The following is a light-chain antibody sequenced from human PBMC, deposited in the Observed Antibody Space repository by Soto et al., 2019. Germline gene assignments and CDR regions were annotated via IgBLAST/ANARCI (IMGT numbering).Light chain of an antibody. V-gene: IGKV3-20*01. J-gene: IGKJ2*01. CDR3: QQYGSSPVT. CDR2: GAS. Sequence: EIVLTQSPGTLSLSPGERANLSCRASQSVSSSYLAWYQQKPGQAPRLLIYGASSRATGIPDMFSGSGSGTDFTVTISRLEHEDFAVYYCQQYGSSPVTFGQGPKLEIK. CDR1: QSVSSSY.